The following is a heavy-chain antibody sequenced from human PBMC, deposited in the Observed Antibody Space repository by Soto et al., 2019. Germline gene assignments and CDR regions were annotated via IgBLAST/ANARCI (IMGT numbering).Heavy chain of an antibody. CDR3: ARTGSGWYGRWFDP. CDR2: INHSGST. V-gene: IGHV4-34*01. J-gene: IGHJ5*02. CDR1: GGSFSGYY. Sequence: PSETLSLTCAVYGGSFSGYYWSWIRQPPGKGLEWIGEINHSGSTNYNPSLKSRVTISVDTSKNQFSLKLSSVTAADTAVYYCARTGSGWYGRWFDPWGQGTLVTVSS. D-gene: IGHD6-19*01.